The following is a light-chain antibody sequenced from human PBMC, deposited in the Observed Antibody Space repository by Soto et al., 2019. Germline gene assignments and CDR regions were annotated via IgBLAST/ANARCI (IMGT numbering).Light chain of an antibody. J-gene: IGLJ3*02. CDR1: ISDIGSYHY. CDR3: SSYTNASTT. Sequence: QSVLTQPASVSGSLGQSITISCTGTISDIGSYHYVSWYQHHPGKAPKLIIYEVTNRPSGVSNRFSGSKSGNTASLTISGLQAEDEADYYCSSYTNASTTFGGGTKLTVL. CDR2: EVT. V-gene: IGLV2-14*01.